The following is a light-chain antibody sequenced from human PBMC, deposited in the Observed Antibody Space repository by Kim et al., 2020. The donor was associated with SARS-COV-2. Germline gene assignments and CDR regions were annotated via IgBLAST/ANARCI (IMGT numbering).Light chain of an antibody. Sequence: DIQMTQSPSTMSTSVGDRVTITCRASQSINIWLAWYQQKPGKAPNLLIYDASILESGVPSRFSGSGSGTQFTRTISSLQPDDFATYYCQEYKSDSWTFGQGTKVDIK. CDR3: QEYKSDSWT. CDR1: QSINIW. CDR2: DAS. V-gene: IGKV1-5*01. J-gene: IGKJ1*01.